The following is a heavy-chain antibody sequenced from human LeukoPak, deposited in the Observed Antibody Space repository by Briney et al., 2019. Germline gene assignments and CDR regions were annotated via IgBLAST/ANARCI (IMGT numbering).Heavy chain of an antibody. CDR3: ARDRLADTGMVTSGY. CDR1: GYTFTSYG. Sequence: ASVRVSCKASGYTFTSYGISWVRQAPGQGLEWMGWISAYNGNTYYVQKMEGRVTMTTDTSTSTAYMELRSLRSDDTAGYYCARDRLADTGMVTSGYWGQGTLVTVSS. D-gene: IGHD5-18*01. V-gene: IGHV1-18*01. CDR2: ISAYNGNT. J-gene: IGHJ4*02.